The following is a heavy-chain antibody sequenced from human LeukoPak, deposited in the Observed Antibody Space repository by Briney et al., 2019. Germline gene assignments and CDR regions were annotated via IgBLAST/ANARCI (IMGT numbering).Heavy chain of an antibody. CDR1: GGPFSGYY. Sequence: SETLSLICAVYGGPFSGYYWSWIRQPPGKGLEWIGEINHSGSTNYNPSLKSRVTISVDTSKNQFSLKLSSVTAADTAVYYCARFRYCSGGSCYSSVWFDPWGQGTLVTVSS. CDR2: INHSGST. J-gene: IGHJ5*02. D-gene: IGHD2-15*01. CDR3: ARFRYCSGGSCYSSVWFDP. V-gene: IGHV4-34*01.